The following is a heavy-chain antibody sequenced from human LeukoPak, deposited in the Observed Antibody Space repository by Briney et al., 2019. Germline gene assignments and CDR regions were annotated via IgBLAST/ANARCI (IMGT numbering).Heavy chain of an antibody. Sequence: PSETLSLTCTVSGGSISSYYWSWIRQPPGKGLEWIGYIYYSGSTNYNPSLKSRVTISVDTSKNQFSLKLSSATAADTAVYYCARGVLRYFDWLSDYYYYMDVWGKGTTVTVSS. J-gene: IGHJ6*03. V-gene: IGHV4-59*01. D-gene: IGHD3-9*01. CDR2: IYYSGST. CDR1: GGSISSYY. CDR3: ARGVLRYFDWLSDYYYYMDV.